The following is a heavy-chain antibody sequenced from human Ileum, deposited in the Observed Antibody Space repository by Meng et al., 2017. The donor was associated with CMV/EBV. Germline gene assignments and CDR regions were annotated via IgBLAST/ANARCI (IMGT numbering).Heavy chain of an antibody. CDR2: ISYSVSNV. CDR3: ARDRHGEYGDH. J-gene: IGHJ4*02. CDR1: GFTFSAYY. Sequence: SCAGSGFTFSAYYMTWIRQAPGKGLELVSHISYSVSNVYYADSVKGRFTISRDNAKNTLYLEMNSLRVEDTAVYYCARDRHGEYGDHWGQGTLVTVSS. V-gene: IGHV3-11*01. D-gene: IGHD4-17*01.